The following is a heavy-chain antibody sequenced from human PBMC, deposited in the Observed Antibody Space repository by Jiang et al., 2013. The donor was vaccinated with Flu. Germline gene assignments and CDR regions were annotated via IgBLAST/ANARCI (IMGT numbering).Heavy chain of an antibody. D-gene: IGHD4-11*01. CDR2: IYSGGST. J-gene: IGHJ3*02. CDR3: ARDGGTTMAAFDI. CDR1: GFTVSSNY. Sequence: QLLESGGGLVQPGGSLRLSCAASGFTVSSNYMSWVRQAPGKGLEWVSVIYSGGSTYYADSVKGRFTISRDNSKNTLYLQMNSLGADDTAVYYCARDGGTTMAAFDIWGPGTTVTVSS. V-gene: IGHV3-66*01.